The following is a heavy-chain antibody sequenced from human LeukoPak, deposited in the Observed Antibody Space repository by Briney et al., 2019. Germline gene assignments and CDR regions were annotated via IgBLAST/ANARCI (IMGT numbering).Heavy chain of an antibody. CDR3: ARTVRWLLSPHNGMDV. CDR1: GGSISSSNW. D-gene: IGHD3-3*01. V-gene: IGHV4-4*02. J-gene: IGHJ6*02. Sequence: SETLSLTCAVSGGSISSSNWWSWVRQPPGKGLEWIGEIYHSGSTNYNPSLKSRVTISVDKSKNQFSLKLSSVTAADTAVYYCARTVRWLLSPHNGMDVWGQGTTVTVSS. CDR2: IYHSGST.